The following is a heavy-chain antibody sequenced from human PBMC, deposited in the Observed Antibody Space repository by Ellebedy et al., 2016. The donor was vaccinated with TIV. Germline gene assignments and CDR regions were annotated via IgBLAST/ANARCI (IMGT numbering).Heavy chain of an antibody. CDR3: ASWISSGWYPNYFDY. CDR2: IHYSGST. CDR1: GGSISTSSHY. D-gene: IGHD6-19*01. Sequence: MPSETLSLTCTVSGGSISTSSHYWGWIRQPPGKGLECIGSIHYSGSTYYTPSLKSRVTTSVDTSKNQFSLKLSSVTAADTAVYYCASWISSGWYPNYFDYWGQGTLVSVSS. V-gene: IGHV4-39*01. J-gene: IGHJ4*02.